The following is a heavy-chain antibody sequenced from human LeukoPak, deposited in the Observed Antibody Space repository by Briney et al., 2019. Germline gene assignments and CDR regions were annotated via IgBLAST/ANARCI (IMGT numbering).Heavy chain of an antibody. CDR3: TRVDSSGWYSSDY. CDR1: GFTFGDYA. CDR2: IRSKAYGGTT. Sequence: GGSLRLSCTASGFTFGDYAMSWVRQAPGKGLEWVGFIRSKAYGGTTEYAASVKGRFTISRDDSKSIAYLQMNSLKTEDTAVYYCTRVDSSGWYSSDYWGQGTLVNVSS. J-gene: IGHJ4*02. V-gene: IGHV3-49*04. D-gene: IGHD6-19*01.